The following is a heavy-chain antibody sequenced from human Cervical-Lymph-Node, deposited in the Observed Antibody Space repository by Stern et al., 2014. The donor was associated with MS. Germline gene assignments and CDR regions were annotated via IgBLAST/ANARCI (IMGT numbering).Heavy chain of an antibody. Sequence: VQLVESGPGLVKPSETLSLTCTVSGGSISNYDWTWVRQPPGKGLEWIAYVYYSGSTKYNPSRKSRVTISVDRSRNQFSLRLSSVTAADTAVYYCARGIRGINTANYYGMDVWGQGTTVTVSS. CDR3: ARGIRGINTANYYGMDV. CDR2: VYYSGST. V-gene: IGHV4-59*01. CDR1: GGSISNYD. D-gene: IGHD3-10*01. J-gene: IGHJ6*02.